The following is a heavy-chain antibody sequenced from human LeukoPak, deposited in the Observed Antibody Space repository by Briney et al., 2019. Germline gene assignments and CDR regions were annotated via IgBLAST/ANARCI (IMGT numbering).Heavy chain of an antibody. V-gene: IGHV1-24*01. CDR3: AKGDSSGYYWYPPVDY. Sequence: ASVKVSCKVSGYTLTELSMHWVRQAPGKGLEWMGGFDPEDGETIYAQKFQGRVTMTEDTSTDTAYMELSSLRSKDTAVYYCAKGDSSGYYWYPPVDYWGQGTLVTVSS. J-gene: IGHJ4*02. CDR1: GYTLTELS. D-gene: IGHD3-22*01. CDR2: FDPEDGET.